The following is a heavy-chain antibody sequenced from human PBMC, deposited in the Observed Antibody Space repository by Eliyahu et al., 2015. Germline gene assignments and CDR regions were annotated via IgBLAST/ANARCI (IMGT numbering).Heavy chain of an antibody. V-gene: IGHV2-70*15. CDR2: IDWDDDK. CDR1: GFSLSTSGMC. CDR3: ARIIGTRYCSGGSCQYYYYGMDV. D-gene: IGHD2-15*01. Sequence: QVTLRESGPALVKPTQTLTLTCTFSGFSLSTSGMCVSWIRQPPGKALEWLARIDWDDDKYYSTSLKTRLTISKDTSKNQVVLTMTNMDPVDTATYYCARIIGTRYCSGGSCQYYYYGMDVWGQGTTVTVSS. J-gene: IGHJ6*02.